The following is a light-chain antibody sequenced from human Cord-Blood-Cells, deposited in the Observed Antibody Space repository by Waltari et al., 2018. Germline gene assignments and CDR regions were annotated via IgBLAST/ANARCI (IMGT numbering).Light chain of an antibody. CDR3: SSYTSSSTWV. CDR2: DVS. J-gene: IGLJ3*02. CDR1: SSDVGGYNY. V-gene: IGLV2-14*01. Sequence: SALNQPAPVAGSPGQSITISCTGTSSDVGGYNYVPWYQQHPGKAPKHMIFDVSNRPSGVSTRFSGSKSGNTASLTISGLQAEDEADYYCSSYTSSSTWVFGGGTKLTVL.